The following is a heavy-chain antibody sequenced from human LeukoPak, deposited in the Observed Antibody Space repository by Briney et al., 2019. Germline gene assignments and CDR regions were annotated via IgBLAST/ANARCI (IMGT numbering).Heavy chain of an antibody. V-gene: IGHV7-4-1*02. Sequence: ASVKVSCKASGYTFTSYAMNWVRQAPGQGLEWMGWINTNTGNPTYAQGFTGRFVFSLDTSVSTAYLQISSLKAEDTAVYYCARDAPLGDGGWPYSFDYWGQGTLVTVSS. CDR2: INTNTGNP. J-gene: IGHJ4*02. CDR1: GYTFTSYA. CDR3: ARDAPLGDGGWPYSFDY. D-gene: IGHD6-19*01.